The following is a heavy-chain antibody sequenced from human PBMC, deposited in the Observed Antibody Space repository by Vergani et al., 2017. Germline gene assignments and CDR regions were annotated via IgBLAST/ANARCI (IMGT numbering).Heavy chain of an antibody. V-gene: IGHV4-31*03. CDR2: IYSTGST. D-gene: IGHD3-22*01. CDR3: ARMGGYDEGDAFRIGYFDS. Sequence: QVQLQESGPGLVKPSQTLSLTCIVSGDSTSSGVPYWTWIRQPPGKGLECIGYIYSTGSTHHNPSLRRRINMSVDTSKNQFSLKLNSVTAADTAMYYCARMGGYDEGDAFRIGYFDSWGPGILVTVSS. J-gene: IGHJ4*02. CDR1: GDSTSSGVPY.